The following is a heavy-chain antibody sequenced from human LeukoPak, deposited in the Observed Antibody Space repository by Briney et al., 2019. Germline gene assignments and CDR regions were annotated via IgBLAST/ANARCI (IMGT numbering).Heavy chain of an antibody. CDR3: AREYVDTAMVPTFDY. Sequence: GASVKVSCKASGYTFTGCYMHWVRQAPGQGLEWMGWINPNSGGTNYAQKFQGRVTMTRDTSISTAYMELSRLRSDDTAVYYCAREYVDTAMVPTFDYWGQGTLVTVSS. CDR1: GYTFTGCY. J-gene: IGHJ4*02. CDR2: INPNSGGT. D-gene: IGHD5-18*01. V-gene: IGHV1-2*02.